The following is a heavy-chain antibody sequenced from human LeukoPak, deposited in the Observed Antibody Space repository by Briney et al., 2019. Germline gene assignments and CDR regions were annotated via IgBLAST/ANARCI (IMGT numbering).Heavy chain of an antibody. Sequence: GGSLRLSCTASGFAFSSYAMTWVRQAPGKGLEWVSIVYSGGGSNYADSVKGRFTISRDSSKNTLYLQMNSLRAEDTAVYYCARRFSIGWAFDYWGQGTLVTVSA. J-gene: IGHJ4*02. CDR3: ARRFSIGWAFDY. D-gene: IGHD6-19*01. V-gene: IGHV3-53*01. CDR1: GFAFSSYA. CDR2: VYSGGGS.